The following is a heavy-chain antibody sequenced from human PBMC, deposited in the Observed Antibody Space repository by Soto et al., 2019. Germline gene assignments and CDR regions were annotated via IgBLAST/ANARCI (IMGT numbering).Heavy chain of an antibody. V-gene: IGHV4-30-4*01. D-gene: IGHD3-10*01. CDR2: IYYSGST. J-gene: IGHJ5*02. CDR1: GGSISSGDYY. CDR3: ARVLWFGELLGNGWFDP. Sequence: SETLSLTCTVSGGSISSGDYYWSWIRQPPGKGLEWIGYIYYSGSTYYNPSLKSRVTISVDTSKNQFSLKLSSVTAADTAVYYCARVLWFGELLGNGWFDPWGQGTLVTSPQ.